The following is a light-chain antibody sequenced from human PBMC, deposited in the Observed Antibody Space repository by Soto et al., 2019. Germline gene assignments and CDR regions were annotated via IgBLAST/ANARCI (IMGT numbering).Light chain of an antibody. CDR1: QTVVSSY. J-gene: IGKJ2*01. Sequence: EIVLTQSPGTLSLSPGERATLSCRASQTVVSSYVAWYQQKTGQAPRLLIYGASSRATGIPDRFSGSGSGTDFTLTINRLEPEDLAVYHCQRYGSSPYTFGQWTKLEIK. V-gene: IGKV3-20*01. CDR2: GAS. CDR3: QRYGSSPYT.